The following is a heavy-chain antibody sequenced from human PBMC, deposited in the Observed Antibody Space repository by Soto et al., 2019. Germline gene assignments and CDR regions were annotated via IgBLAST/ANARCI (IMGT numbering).Heavy chain of an antibody. CDR3: ARGSGIGSRPGELEDVKYYY. CDR2: INESGSQ. D-gene: IGHD1-1*01. CDR1: GQSFSGHS. J-gene: IGHJ4*02. V-gene: IGHV4-34*01. Sequence: QVQLQQWGAGLVKPSETLSLSCAVYGQSFSGHSWAWIRQPPGKGLEWIGDINESGSQYYNPSLNMRATIATVTPMKQFAVKLISESAADSAAYFCARGSGIGSRPGELEDVKYYYSGQGTLVNVSS.